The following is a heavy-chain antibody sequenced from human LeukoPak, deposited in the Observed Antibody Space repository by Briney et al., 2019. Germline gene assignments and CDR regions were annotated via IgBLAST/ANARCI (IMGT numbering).Heavy chain of an antibody. CDR2: IYSGGST. V-gene: IGHV3-53*01. D-gene: IGHD4-17*01. J-gene: IGHJ4*02. Sequence: GGSLRLSCAASGFTVSSNYMSWVRQAPGKGLEWVSVIYSGGSTYYADSVKGRFTISRDNSKNTLYLQMNSLRAEDTAVYYCARGKGDYPLGPFDYWGQGTLVTVSS. CDR1: GFTVSSNY. CDR3: ARGKGDYPLGPFDY.